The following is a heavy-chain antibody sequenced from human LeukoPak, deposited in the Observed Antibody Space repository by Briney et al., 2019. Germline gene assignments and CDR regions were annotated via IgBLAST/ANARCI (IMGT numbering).Heavy chain of an antibody. Sequence: ASVKVSCKASGGTFSSYAISWVRQAPGQGLEWMGRIIPILGIANYAQKFQGRVTITADKSTSTAYMELSSLRSEDTAVYYCARDRLYYYDSSGYRPWAFDIWGQGTMVTVSS. J-gene: IGHJ3*02. CDR1: GGTFSSYA. V-gene: IGHV1-69*04. CDR2: IIPILGIA. CDR3: ARDRLYYYDSSGYRPWAFDI. D-gene: IGHD3-22*01.